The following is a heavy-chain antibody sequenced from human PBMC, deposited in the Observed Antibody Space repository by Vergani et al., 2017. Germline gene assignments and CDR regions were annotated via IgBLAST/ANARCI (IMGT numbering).Heavy chain of an antibody. D-gene: IGHD6-6*01. Sequence: QVQLQESGPGLVKPSETLSLTCTVSGGSISSHYWSWIRQPPGKGLEWIGYIYYSGSTNYNPSLKSRVTISVDTSKNQFSLKLSSVTAADTAVYYCARVGSSSPLYYYYMDVWGKGTTVTVSS. V-gene: IGHV4-59*11. J-gene: IGHJ6*03. CDR2: IYYSGST. CDR1: GGSISSHY. CDR3: ARVGSSSPLYYYYMDV.